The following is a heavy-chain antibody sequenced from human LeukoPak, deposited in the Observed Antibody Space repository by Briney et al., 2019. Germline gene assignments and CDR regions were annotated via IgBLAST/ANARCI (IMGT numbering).Heavy chain of an antibody. CDR3: VREGRGYYLFDY. CDR1: GFTFSTSS. J-gene: IGHJ4*02. D-gene: IGHD3-22*01. CDR2: ISSSSNII. Sequence: GGSLRLSCAASGFTFSTSSMNWVRQAPGKGLEWVSYISSSSNIIHYADSVKGRFTVSRDNAKNSLYLQMNSLRDEDTAVYYCVREGRGYYLFDYWGQGTLVTVSS. V-gene: IGHV3-48*02.